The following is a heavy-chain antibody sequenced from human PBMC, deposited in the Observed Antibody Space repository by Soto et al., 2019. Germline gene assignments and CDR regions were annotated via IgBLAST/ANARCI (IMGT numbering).Heavy chain of an antibody. D-gene: IGHD1-20*01. CDR3: ATAPLITGTYYYYMDV. CDR2: IYHSGST. J-gene: IGHJ6*03. CDR1: SGSISSSNW. Sequence: PSETLSLTCAVSSGSISSSNWWSWVRQPPGKGLEWIGEIYHSGSTNYNPSLKSRVTISVDKSKNQFSLKLSSVTAADTAVYYCATAPLITGTYYYYMDVWGKGTTVTVSS. V-gene: IGHV4-4*02.